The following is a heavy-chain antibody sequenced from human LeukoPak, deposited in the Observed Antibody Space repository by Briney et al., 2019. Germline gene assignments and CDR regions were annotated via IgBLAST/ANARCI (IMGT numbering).Heavy chain of an antibody. CDR1: GGSISSYY. D-gene: IGHD3-22*01. CDR2: IYYSGST. CDR3: ARGRNYYYDSSGYWSTNWFDP. Sequence: SETLSLTCTVSGGSISSYYWSWIRQPPGKGLEWIGYIYYSGSTNYNPSLKSRVTISVDTSKNQFSLKLSSVTAADTAVYYCARGRNYYYDSSGYWSTNWFDPWGQGTLVTVSS. J-gene: IGHJ5*02. V-gene: IGHV4-59*12.